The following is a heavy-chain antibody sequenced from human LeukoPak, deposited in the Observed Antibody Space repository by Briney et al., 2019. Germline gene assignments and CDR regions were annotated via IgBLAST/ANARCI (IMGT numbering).Heavy chain of an antibody. CDR2: MKKDGSET. V-gene: IGHV3-7*01. Sequence: GGSLRLSCVVSGFTFSSYSMIWVRQAPGKGLQWVANMKKDGSETNYVDSVKGRRTISRDNAKNTLYLQMNSLRAEDTAVYYCGRHRSGSGTYFIDYWGQGTLVSVSS. J-gene: IGHJ4*02. CDR3: GRHRSGSGTYFIDY. D-gene: IGHD3-10*01. CDR1: GFTFSSYS.